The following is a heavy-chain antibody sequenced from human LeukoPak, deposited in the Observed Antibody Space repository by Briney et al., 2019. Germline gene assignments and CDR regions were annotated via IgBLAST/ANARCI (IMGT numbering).Heavy chain of an antibody. Sequence: GGSLRLSCAASGFTFSSYAMSWVRQAPGRGLEWVSAISGSGGSTYYADSVKGRFTISRDNSKNTLYLQMNSLRAEDTAVYYCAKDLRSGYYIRYWGQGTLVTVSS. J-gene: IGHJ4*02. D-gene: IGHD3-22*01. V-gene: IGHV3-23*01. CDR3: AKDLRSGYYIRY. CDR1: GFTFSSYA. CDR2: ISGSGGST.